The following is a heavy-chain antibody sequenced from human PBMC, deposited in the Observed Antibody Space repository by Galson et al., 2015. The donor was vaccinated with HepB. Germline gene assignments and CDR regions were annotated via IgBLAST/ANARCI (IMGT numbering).Heavy chain of an antibody. D-gene: IGHD4-23*01. CDR1: GGTFINYA. V-gene: IGHV1-69*04. Sequence: SVKVSCKASGGTFINYAINWVRQAPGQGLEWMGRIIPILSITHYAQRFQGRVTITAGKSTSTFYMELSSLRSDDTAVYYCARFYGSNFDYWGQGALVTVSS. J-gene: IGHJ4*02. CDR2: IIPILSIT. CDR3: ARFYGSNFDY.